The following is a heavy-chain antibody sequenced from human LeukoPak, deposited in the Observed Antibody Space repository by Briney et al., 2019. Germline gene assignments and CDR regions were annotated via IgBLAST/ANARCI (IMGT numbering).Heavy chain of an antibody. CDR1: GYSISSGYY. V-gene: IGHV4-38-2*02. J-gene: IGHJ6*03. CDR3: ARVVRPYGSGSYYNANYYYYMDV. D-gene: IGHD3-10*01. CDR2: IYHSGST. Sequence: SETLSLTCTVSGYSISSGYYWGWIRQPPGNGLEWIGSIYHSGSTYYNPSLKSRVTISVDTSKNQFSLKLSSVTAADTAVYYCARVVRPYGSGSYYNANYYYYMDVWGKGTTVTVSS.